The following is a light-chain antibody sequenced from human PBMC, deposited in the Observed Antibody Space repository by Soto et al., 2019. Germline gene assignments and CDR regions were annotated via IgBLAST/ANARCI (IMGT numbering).Light chain of an antibody. J-gene: IGKJ1*01. CDR3: QQYGTSPK. CDR1: QSVISY. V-gene: IGKV3-20*01. CDR2: GAS. Sequence: EIVLTQSPATLSLSPGEIASLYFSASQSVISYLAFYHQKPGQAPRLLIYGASSRATGIPDRFSGSGSGTDLTLTISRLEPEDFAVYYCQQYGTSPKFGQGTKVDIK.